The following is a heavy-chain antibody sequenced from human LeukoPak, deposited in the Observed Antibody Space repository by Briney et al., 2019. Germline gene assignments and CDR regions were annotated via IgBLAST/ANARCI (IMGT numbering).Heavy chain of an antibody. CDR1: GFTLNKYA. J-gene: IGHJ4*02. D-gene: IGHD2-2*01. CDR3: AKDAYCSSTSCYLFDY. Sequence: GGSLRLSCAASGFTLNKYAMNWVRQAPGKGLEWVSVLIGSSGSTDYADSVKGRFTISRDTSKNTLYLEMNSLRAEDTAIYYCAKDAYCSSTSCYLFDYWGQGTLVTVSS. V-gene: IGHV3-23*01. CDR2: LIGSSGST.